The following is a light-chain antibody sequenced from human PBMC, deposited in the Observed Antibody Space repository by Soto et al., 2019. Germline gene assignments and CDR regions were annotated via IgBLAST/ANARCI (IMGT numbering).Light chain of an antibody. CDR2: GTY. Sequence: EIVLTQSPGFVSLSPGERATLSCRASQSVRSSYLAWYQQTFGQAPRLLIYGTYIRAAGMPDRFSGSGSGTDFTLTISRLEPEDFALYYCQQYGHSITFGGGTKVEIK. V-gene: IGKV3-20*01. CDR3: QQYGHSIT. CDR1: QSVRSSY. J-gene: IGKJ4*01.